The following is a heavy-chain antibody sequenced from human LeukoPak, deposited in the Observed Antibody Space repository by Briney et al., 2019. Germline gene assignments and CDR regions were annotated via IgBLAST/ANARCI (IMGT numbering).Heavy chain of an antibody. CDR2: INPKSGGT. D-gene: IGHD3-16*01. J-gene: IGHJ4*02. V-gene: IGHV1-2*02. Sequence: ASVKVSCKASGYSFTDYYIHWVRLAPGQGLEWMGWINPKSGGTHYAQKFQGRVSMTRDTSINTVHLELSSLKTNDTAVYCCARTREGVWGSYSPWGQGTLVTVSS. CDR3: ARTREGVWGSYSP. CDR1: GYSFTDYY.